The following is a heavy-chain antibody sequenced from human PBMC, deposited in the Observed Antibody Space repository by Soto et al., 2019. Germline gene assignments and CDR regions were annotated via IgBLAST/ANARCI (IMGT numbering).Heavy chain of an antibody. J-gene: IGHJ4*02. Sequence: EVQLVESGGGLVQPGRSLRLSCAASGFTFDDYAMHWVRQAPGKGLEWVSGISWNSGSIGYADSVKGRFTISSDNDKTSLYLKMNSLRAEDTALYYCAKDMATVVTPDRDYWGQGTLVTVSS. D-gene: IGHD4-17*01. V-gene: IGHV3-9*01. CDR3: AKDMATVVTPDRDY. CDR2: ISWNSGSI. CDR1: GFTFDDYA.